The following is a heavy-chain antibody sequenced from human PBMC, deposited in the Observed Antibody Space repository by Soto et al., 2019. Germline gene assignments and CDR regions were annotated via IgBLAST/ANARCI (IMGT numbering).Heavy chain of an antibody. V-gene: IGHV1-18*01. CDR2: ISAYNDNT. D-gene: IGHD2-15*01. Sequence: QVQLVQSGAEVKKPGASVKVSCKASGYTFTSYGLSWVRQAPGQGIEWMGWISAYNDNTNYAQKLQGRVTMTTDTSTSTAYMELRSLRSDDTAVYYCAKELGYCSGGSCPGNDAFDIWGQGTMVTVSS. CDR1: GYTFTSYG. CDR3: AKELGYCSGGSCPGNDAFDI. J-gene: IGHJ3*02.